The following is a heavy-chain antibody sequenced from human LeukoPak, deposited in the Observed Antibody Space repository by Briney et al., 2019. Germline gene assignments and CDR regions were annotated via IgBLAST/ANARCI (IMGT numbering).Heavy chain of an antibody. CDR3: ARALDEGARFDY. J-gene: IGHJ4*02. CDR1: GFTFSTYA. CDR2: ISYDGSNK. Sequence: GGSLRLSCTASGFTFSTYAMHWVRQAPGKGLEWVAVISYDGSNKYYTDSVKGRFTISRDNSKNTLYLQMNSLRAEDTAVYYCARALDEGARFDYWGQGTLVTVSS. V-gene: IGHV3-30-3*01.